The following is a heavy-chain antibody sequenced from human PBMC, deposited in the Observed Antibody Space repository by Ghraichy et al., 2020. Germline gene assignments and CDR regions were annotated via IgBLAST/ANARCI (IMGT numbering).Heavy chain of an antibody. D-gene: IGHD6-19*01. CDR1: GGSISSYY. Sequence: SETLSLTCTVSGGSISSYYWSWIRQPPGKGLEWIGYIYYSGSTNYNPSLKSRVTISVGTSKNQFSLKLSSETAADTAVYYCARRRQWLDPWGGYFDYWGQGTLVTVSS. V-gene: IGHV4-59*08. J-gene: IGHJ4*02. CDR2: IYYSGST. CDR3: ARRRQWLDPWGGYFDY.